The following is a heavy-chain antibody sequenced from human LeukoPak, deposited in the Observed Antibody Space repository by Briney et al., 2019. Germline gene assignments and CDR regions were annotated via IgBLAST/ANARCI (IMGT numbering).Heavy chain of an antibody. J-gene: IGHJ6*02. D-gene: IGHD3-10*01. CDR1: GYTFTSYG. CDR3: AREDYYGSGSYYQLNYYYYGMDV. V-gene: IGHV1-18*01. CDR2: ISAYNGNT. Sequence: ASVKVSCKASGYTFTSYGISWVRQAPGQGLEWMGWISAYNGNTNYAQKLRGRVTMTTDTSTSTAYMELRSLRSDDTAVYYCAREDYYGSGSYYQLNYYYYGMDVWGQGTTVTVSS.